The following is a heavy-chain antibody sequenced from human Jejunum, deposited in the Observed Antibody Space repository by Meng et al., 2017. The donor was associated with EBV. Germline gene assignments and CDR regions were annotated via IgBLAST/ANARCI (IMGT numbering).Heavy chain of an antibody. Sequence: QVQVVQLWAGVKKPGASVKVYCKASGYMFIRYARPWVRQATGQRLEWMGWINIGNGNTKYSQKFHGRLTISRDTSANTAYLELSSLTSEDTAIYYCATGDDYGNSNFDYWGQGTLVTVSS. CDR1: GYMFIRYA. CDR2: INIGNGNT. V-gene: IGHV1-3*04. CDR3: ATGDDYGNSNFDY. D-gene: IGHD2/OR15-2a*01. J-gene: IGHJ4*02.